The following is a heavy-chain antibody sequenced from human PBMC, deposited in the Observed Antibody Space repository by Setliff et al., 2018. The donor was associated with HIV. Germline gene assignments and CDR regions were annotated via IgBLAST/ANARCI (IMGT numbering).Heavy chain of an antibody. J-gene: IGHJ4*02. V-gene: IGHV3-7*01. D-gene: IGHD6-19*01. CDR1: GFNFRDSW. Sequence: GSLRLSCSTSGFNFRDSWMSWLRLAPGKGLEWVANISPDGSERYSVDSVRGRFTVSRDNAKSSLYLQMSSLRTEDMAVYYCAKDSSYSSAYYRPSDSWGQGSLVTVSS. CDR2: ISPDGSER. CDR3: AKDSSYSSAYYRPSDS.